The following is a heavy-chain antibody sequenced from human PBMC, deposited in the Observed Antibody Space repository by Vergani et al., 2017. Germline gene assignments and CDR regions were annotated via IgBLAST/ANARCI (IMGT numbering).Heavy chain of an antibody. CDR2: INHSGST. CDR3: ARGMGSAWRGGYMDV. Sequence: QVELQQWGAGLLKPSETLSLTCAVYGGSFSGYFWSWIRQPPGKGLEWIGEINHSGSTDYNPSLQSRVIISVDTSKNQFSLKLSSVTAADTAVYYCARGMGSAWRGGYMDVWGKGTTVTVSS. J-gene: IGHJ6*03. CDR1: GGSFSGYF. V-gene: IGHV4-34*01. D-gene: IGHD6-19*01.